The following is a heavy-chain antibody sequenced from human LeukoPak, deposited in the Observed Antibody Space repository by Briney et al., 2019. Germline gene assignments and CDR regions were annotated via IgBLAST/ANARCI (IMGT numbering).Heavy chain of an antibody. CDR1: GFTVSSNY. D-gene: IGHD3/OR15-3a*01. V-gene: IGHV3-53*01. Sequence: PGGSLRLSCAASGFTVSSNYMSWVRPAPGKGLEWVSVIYSGGTTYYPDSVKGRFTISRDNAKNSLYLQMNSLTPEETAVYYWASGGGTGYKNGAFDIWGQGTMVTVSS. J-gene: IGHJ3*02. CDR2: IYSGGTT. CDR3: ASGGGTGYKNGAFDI.